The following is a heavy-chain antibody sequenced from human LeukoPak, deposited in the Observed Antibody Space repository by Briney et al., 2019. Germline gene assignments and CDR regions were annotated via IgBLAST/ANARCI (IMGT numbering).Heavy chain of an antibody. D-gene: IGHD1-26*01. V-gene: IGHV3-48*03. CDR3: ASGGVGPTPRMTDY. CDR1: GFTFSSYE. Sequence: GGSLRLSCAASGFTFSSYEMNWVRQAPGKGLEWLSYISSSGSTIYYADSVKGRFTISRDNAKNSLYLQMNSLRAEDTAVYYCASGGVGPTPRMTDYWGQGTLVTVSS. J-gene: IGHJ4*02. CDR2: ISSSGSTI.